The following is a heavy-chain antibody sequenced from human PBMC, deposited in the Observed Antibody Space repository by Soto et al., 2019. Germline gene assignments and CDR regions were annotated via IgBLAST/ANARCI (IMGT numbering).Heavy chain of an antibody. Sequence: PSETLSLTCTVSGGSISSGGYYWSWIRQHPGKGLEWIGYIYYSGSTYYNPSLKGRVTISVDTSKNQFSLKLSSVTAADTAVYYCARAGYSYAPTNPLDYWGQGTLVTVSS. J-gene: IGHJ4*02. D-gene: IGHD5-18*01. V-gene: IGHV4-31*03. CDR2: IYYSGST. CDR3: ARAGYSYAPTNPLDY. CDR1: GGSISSGGYY.